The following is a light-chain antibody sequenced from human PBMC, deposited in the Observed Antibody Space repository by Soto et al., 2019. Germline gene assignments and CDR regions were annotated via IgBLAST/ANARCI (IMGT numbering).Light chain of an antibody. J-gene: IGKJ2*01. CDR1: QNVLYSSSNKRY. V-gene: IGKV4-1*01. Sequence: DIVMTQSPDSLAVYLGERATINCKSSQNVLYSSSNKRYLAWYQQTPGQPPQLLLYWASTRESGVPDRFSGSGSGRDFTLTISSLQAEDVAVYYCQQYFGTPYTFGQGTKLEIK. CDR3: QQYFGTPYT. CDR2: WAS.